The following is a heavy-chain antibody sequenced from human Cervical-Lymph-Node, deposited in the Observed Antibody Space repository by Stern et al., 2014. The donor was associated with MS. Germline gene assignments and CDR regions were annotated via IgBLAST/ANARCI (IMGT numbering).Heavy chain of an antibody. CDR3: AHVASSLPARPFDY. D-gene: IGHD6-6*01. J-gene: IGHJ4*02. CDR2: IYLDGDK. CDR1: GLSLSTSGVG. V-gene: IGHV2-5*02. Sequence: QVTLRESGPTVVKPTQTLTLTCTFSGLSLSTSGVGVGWIRQPPGKALEWLALIYLDGDKRYRPSMKKRLSITKDTSKNQVVLTMANVDPVDTATYYCAHVASSLPARPFDYWGQGTLVTVSS.